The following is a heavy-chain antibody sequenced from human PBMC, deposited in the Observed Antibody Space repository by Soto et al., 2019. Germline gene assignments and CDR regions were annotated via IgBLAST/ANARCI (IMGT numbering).Heavy chain of an antibody. Sequence: QVQLVQSGAAVKKPGASVKVSCKASGFSFTGYYIHWLRQAPGQGLEWMGWINAHSGGTEYAQKFQGRVTLTRDTSIATAYLTLTSLTSDDTALYYCAKDLTRQLAYWLDPWGQGTHGTVSS. CDR2: INAHSGGT. D-gene: IGHD6-6*01. CDR3: AKDLTRQLAYWLDP. CDR1: GFSFTGYY. V-gene: IGHV1-2*02. J-gene: IGHJ5*02.